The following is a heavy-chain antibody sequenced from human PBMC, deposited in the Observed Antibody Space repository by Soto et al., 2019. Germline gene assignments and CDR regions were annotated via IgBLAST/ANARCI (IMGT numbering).Heavy chain of an antibody. V-gene: IGHV4-4*02. CDR1: GGSISSSNW. J-gene: IGHJ6*02. D-gene: IGHD3-3*01. CDR2: IYHSGST. CDR3: ARAYYDFWSGPRGMDV. Sequence: SETLSLTCAVSGGSISSSNWWSWVRQPPGKGLEWIGEIYHSGSTNYNPSLKSRVTISVDKSKNQFSLKLSSVTAADTAVYYCARAYYDFWSGPRGMDVWGQGTTVTVS.